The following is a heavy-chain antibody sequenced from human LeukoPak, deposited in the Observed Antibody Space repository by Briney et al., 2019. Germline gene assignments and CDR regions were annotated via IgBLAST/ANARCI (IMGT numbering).Heavy chain of an antibody. J-gene: IGHJ2*01. V-gene: IGHV3-7*01. D-gene: IGHD2-2*01. CDR3: ARDLGTTSSYGTALSWYFDL. CDR2: IDPTASRI. CDR1: GFTFSSAW. Sequence: GESLRLSCTASGFTFSSAWMTWVRQAPGRGLERVAIIDPTASRIDYVDSVRGRFTISRDNAKNSVFLQLNSLRAEDTAVFYCARDLGTTSSYGTALSWYFDLWGRGTLVTVSS.